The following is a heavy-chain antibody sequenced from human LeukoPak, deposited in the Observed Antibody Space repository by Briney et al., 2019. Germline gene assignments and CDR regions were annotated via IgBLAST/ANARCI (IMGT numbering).Heavy chain of an antibody. CDR3: ARDGGPDAFDI. D-gene: IGHD3-16*01. Sequence: GSSVEVSCKASGGTFSSYAISWVRQAPGQRLEWMGGIIPIFGTANYAQKFQGRVTITADESTSTAYMELSSLRSEDTAVYYCARDGGPDAFDIWGQGTMVTVSS. V-gene: IGHV1-69*01. CDR2: IIPIFGTA. J-gene: IGHJ3*02. CDR1: GGTFSSYA.